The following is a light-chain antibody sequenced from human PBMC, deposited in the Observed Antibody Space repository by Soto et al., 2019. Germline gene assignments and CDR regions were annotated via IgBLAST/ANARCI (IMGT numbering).Light chain of an antibody. J-gene: IGKJ1*01. CDR2: GAS. CDR1: QSVSNNY. V-gene: IGKV3-20*01. CDR3: QEYGSSGT. Sequence: VLTLSSGTLSLYIWERATLSCMASQSVSNNYLAWYQQKPGQVPWLVIYGASNRATGIPDSFSGSGSGTDFTLTISRLEPEEFAVYYCQEYGSSGTFGQGTKVDI.